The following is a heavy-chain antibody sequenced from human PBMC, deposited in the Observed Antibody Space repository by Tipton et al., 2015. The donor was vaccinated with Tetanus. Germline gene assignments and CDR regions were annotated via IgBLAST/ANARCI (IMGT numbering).Heavy chain of an antibody. V-gene: IGHV4-31*03. J-gene: IGHJ4*02. CDR2: VYYSGST. D-gene: IGHD3-22*01. CDR3: ARADSNGYYLD. CDR1: GGSIGSGTYY. Sequence: TLSLTCTVSGGSIGSGTYYWSWIRQPPGKGLEYIGFVYYSGSTYYTPSLRSRLTMSLDTSKNQFPLNLSSVTASDTAVYYCARADSNGYYLDWGQGTLVTVSS.